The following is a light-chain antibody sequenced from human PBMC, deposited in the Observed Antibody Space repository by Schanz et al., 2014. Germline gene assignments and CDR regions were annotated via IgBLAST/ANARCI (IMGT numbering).Light chain of an antibody. CDR1: SSDVGGYNY. Sequence: QSALTQPASVSGSPGQSVTISCTGTSSDVGGYNYVSWYQQHPGKAPKVMIYDVSERPSGVPDRFSGSKSGNTASLTISGLQAEDEADYYCQSFDSSLRDVFGGGTKLTVL. CDR3: QSFDSSLRDV. V-gene: IGLV2-11*01. CDR2: DVS. J-gene: IGLJ3*02.